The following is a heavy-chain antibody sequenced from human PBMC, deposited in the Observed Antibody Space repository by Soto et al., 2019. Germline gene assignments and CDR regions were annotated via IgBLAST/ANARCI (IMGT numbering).Heavy chain of an antibody. V-gene: IGHV4-31*03. CDR1: GGSISSGGYY. Sequence: SETLSLTCTVSGGSISSGGYYWSWIRQHPGKGLEWIGYIYYSGSTYYNPSLKSRVTISVDTSKNQFSLKLSSVTAADTAVYYCARGRGGWFGESYYFDYWGQGTLVTVSS. J-gene: IGHJ4*02. CDR2: IYYSGST. D-gene: IGHD3-10*01. CDR3: ARGRGGWFGESYYFDY.